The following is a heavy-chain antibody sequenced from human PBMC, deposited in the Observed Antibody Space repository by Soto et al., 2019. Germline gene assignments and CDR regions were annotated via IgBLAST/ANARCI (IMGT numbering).Heavy chain of an antibody. J-gene: IGHJ4*02. V-gene: IGHV3-33*01. CDR2: IWYDGSNK. D-gene: IGHD3-10*01. Sequence: GGSLRLSCAASGFTFSSYGMHWVRQAPGKGLEWVAVIWYDGSNKYYADSVKGRFTISRDNSKNTLYLQMNSLRAEDTAVYYCARGRFLWFGEQNLDYWGQGTLVTVSS. CDR1: GFTFSSYG. CDR3: ARGRFLWFGEQNLDY.